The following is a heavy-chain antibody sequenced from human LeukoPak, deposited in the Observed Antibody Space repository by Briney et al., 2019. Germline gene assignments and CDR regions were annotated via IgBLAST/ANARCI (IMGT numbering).Heavy chain of an antibody. V-gene: IGHV4-34*01. J-gene: IGHJ4*02. D-gene: IGHD4-17*01. CDR2: INHSGST. CDR3: ARAIGTVPYYFDY. Sequence: ASETLSLTCAVYGGSFSGYYWSWIRQPPGEGLEWIGEINHSGSTNYNPSLKSRVTISVDTSKNQFSLKLSSVTAADTAVYYYARAIGTVPYYFDYWGQGTLVTVSS. CDR1: GGSFSGYY.